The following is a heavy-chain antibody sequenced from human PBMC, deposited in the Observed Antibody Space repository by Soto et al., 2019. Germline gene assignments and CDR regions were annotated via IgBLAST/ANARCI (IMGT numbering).Heavy chain of an antibody. V-gene: IGHV3-23*01. Sequence: GGSLRLSCAASGFTFSSYAMSWVRQAPGKELEWVSAISGSGGSTYYADSVKGRFTISRDNSKNTLYLQMNSLRAEDTAVYYCAKSDSSSSGAFDIWGQGTMVTVSS. J-gene: IGHJ3*02. D-gene: IGHD6-6*01. CDR2: ISGSGGST. CDR1: GFTFSSYA. CDR3: AKSDSSSSGAFDI.